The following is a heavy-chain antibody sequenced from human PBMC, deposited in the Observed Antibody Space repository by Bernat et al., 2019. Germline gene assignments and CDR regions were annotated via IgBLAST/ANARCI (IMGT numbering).Heavy chain of an antibody. CDR2: IWYDGSYK. Sequence: QVQLVESGGGVVQPGRSLRLSCAASGFTFSIYAMHWVRQAPGMGLEWVAVIWYDGSYKYYGDSVKGRYTVSRDNSKNTLYLQMNSLRAEDTAVYYCARSYCDYTKRGSDDAFDIWGQGTMVTVSS. CDR1: GFTFSIYA. J-gene: IGHJ3*02. D-gene: IGHD4-17*01. V-gene: IGHV3-33*03. CDR3: ARSYCDYTKRGSDDAFDI.